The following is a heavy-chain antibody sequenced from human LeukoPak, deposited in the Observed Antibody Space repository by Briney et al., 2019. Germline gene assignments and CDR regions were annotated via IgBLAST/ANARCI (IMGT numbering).Heavy chain of an antibody. Sequence: SVKVSCTASGYTFTSYDINWVRQATGQGLEWMGGIIPIFGTANYAQMFQGRVTITADKSTSTAYMELSSLRSEDTAVYYCARVFSNDILTGYYSYYYYYGMDVWGQGTTVTVSS. CDR2: IIPIFGTA. J-gene: IGHJ6*02. CDR1: GYTFTSYD. D-gene: IGHD3-9*01. V-gene: IGHV1-69*06. CDR3: ARVFSNDILTGYYSYYYYYGMDV.